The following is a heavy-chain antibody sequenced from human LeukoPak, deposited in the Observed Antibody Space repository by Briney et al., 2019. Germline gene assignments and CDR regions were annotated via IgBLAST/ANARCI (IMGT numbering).Heavy chain of an antibody. CDR1: GYTFTGYY. CDR3: ARTYSSSWYHYFDY. V-gene: IGHV1-2*02. D-gene: IGHD6-13*01. CDR2: INPNSGGT. Sequence: ASVKVSCKASGYTFTGYYMHWVRQAPGQGLEWMGWINPNSGGTNYAQKFQGRVTMARDTSISTAYMELSRLRSEDTAVYYCARTYSSSWYHYFDYWGQGTLVTVSS. J-gene: IGHJ4*02.